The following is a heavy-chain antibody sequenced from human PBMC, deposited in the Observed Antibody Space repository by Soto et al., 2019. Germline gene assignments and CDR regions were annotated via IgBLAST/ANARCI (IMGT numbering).Heavy chain of an antibody. V-gene: IGHV3-23*01. Sequence: GGSLRLSCAASGFTFSSYAMSWVRQAPGKGLEWVSAISGSGGSTYYADSVKGRFTISRDNSKNTLYLQMNSLRAEDTAVYYCAKDLDRFGEFPLGDVWGKGTTVTVSS. CDR3: AKDLDRFGEFPLGDV. D-gene: IGHD3-10*01. CDR2: ISGSGGST. J-gene: IGHJ6*04. CDR1: GFTFSSYA.